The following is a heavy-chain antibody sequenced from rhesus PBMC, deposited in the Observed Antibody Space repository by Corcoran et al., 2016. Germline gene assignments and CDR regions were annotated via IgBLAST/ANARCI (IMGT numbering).Heavy chain of an antibody. Sequence: QVQLQESGPGLVKPSETLSLTCAVSGGSISSGYYYWSWIRQPPGKGLEWIGYIPYSGSTSYNPSLKSRVTISRDTSKNQFSLKLSSVTAADTAVYYCARSSSWFNWYFDLWGPGTPITISS. V-gene: IGHV4-122*02. J-gene: IGHJ2*01. D-gene: IGHD6-13*01. CDR3: ARSSSWFNWYFDL. CDR1: GGSISSGYYY. CDR2: IPYSGST.